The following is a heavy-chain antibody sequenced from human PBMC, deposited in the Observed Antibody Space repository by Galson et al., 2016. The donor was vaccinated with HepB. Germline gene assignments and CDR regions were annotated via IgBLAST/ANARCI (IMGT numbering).Heavy chain of an antibody. J-gene: IGHJ4*02. CDR3: ARAGYYDSTGSSGIDY. CDR1: GFTFSNYS. D-gene: IGHD3-22*01. V-gene: IGHV3-48*01. CDR2: ISRSSSTI. Sequence: SLRLSCAVSGFTFSNYSMNWVRQAPGKGLEWVSYISRSSSTIYYADSVKGRFTISRDNAQNSLFLQMNSLRAEDTAVYYCARAGYYDSTGSSGIDYWGQGTLVTVSS.